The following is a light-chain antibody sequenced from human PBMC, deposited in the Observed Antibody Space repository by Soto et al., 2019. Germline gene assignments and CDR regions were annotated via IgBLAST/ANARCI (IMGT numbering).Light chain of an antibody. Sequence: ETVMTQSPAALSVSPGERATLSCRASQSVSTNLAWYQQKPGQAPRLLIYGASTRATGIPARFSGSGSGTEFTLTISSLQSEDFAVYYCLQFHNWPPITFGQGTRLEIK. J-gene: IGKJ5*01. CDR2: GAS. V-gene: IGKV3-15*01. CDR1: QSVSTN. CDR3: LQFHNWPPIT.